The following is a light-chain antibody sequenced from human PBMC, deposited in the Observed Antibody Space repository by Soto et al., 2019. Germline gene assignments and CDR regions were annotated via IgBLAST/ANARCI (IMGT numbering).Light chain of an antibody. CDR1: QSVLSSSNNENY. CDR3: QQDYSTPLT. CDR2: WAS. J-gene: IGKJ4*01. Sequence: DIVLTQSPDSLAVSLGERATINCKSSQSVLSSSNNENYLAWYQQKPGQPPKLLVYWASTRESGVPDRFSGSGSGTVFTLTISSLQAEDAAVYYCQQDYSTPLTFGGGTKVEIK. V-gene: IGKV4-1*01.